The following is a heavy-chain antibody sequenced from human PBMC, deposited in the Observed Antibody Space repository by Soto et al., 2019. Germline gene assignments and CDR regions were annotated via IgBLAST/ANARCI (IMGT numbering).Heavy chain of an antibody. CDR3: ATEKISSGWSDAFDI. CDR1: GFTFSSYG. V-gene: IGHV3-30*03. Sequence: QVQLVESGGGVVQPGRSLRLSCAASGFTFSSYGMHWVRQAPGKGLEWVAVISYDGSNKYYADSVKGRFTISRDKSKNTLYLQMNSLRAEDTAVYYCATEKISSGWSDAFDIWGQGTMVTVSS. D-gene: IGHD6-19*01. J-gene: IGHJ3*02. CDR2: ISYDGSNK.